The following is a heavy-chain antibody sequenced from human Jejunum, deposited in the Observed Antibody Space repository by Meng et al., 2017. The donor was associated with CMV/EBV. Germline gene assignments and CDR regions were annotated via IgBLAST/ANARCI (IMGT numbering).Heavy chain of an antibody. J-gene: IGHJ4*02. CDR1: GIFSSHA. Sequence: GIFSSHAISWVRQAPGQGLEWMGGIIPIFRTANYAQKFQGRVTITTDESTSTAYMELSSLTSEDTAVYYCARDGRDGYNYPYYFDYWGQGTLVTVSS. V-gene: IGHV1-69*05. D-gene: IGHD5-24*01. CDR2: IIPIFRTA. CDR3: ARDGRDGYNYPYYFDY.